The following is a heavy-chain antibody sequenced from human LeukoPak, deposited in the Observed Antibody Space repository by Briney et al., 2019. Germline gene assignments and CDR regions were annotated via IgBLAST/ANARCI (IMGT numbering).Heavy chain of an antibody. CDR1: EFTFSNYW. V-gene: IGHV3-74*01. Sequence: HPGGSLRLSCVASEFTFSNYWMHWVRQAPGKGLVWVSRINTDGSSTNYADSVKGRFTISRDNAKNTLYLQMNSLRGEDTAVYYCARGDFWSGYTYWGQGTLVTVSS. CDR3: ARGDFWSGYTY. J-gene: IGHJ4*02. D-gene: IGHD3-3*01. CDR2: INTDGSST.